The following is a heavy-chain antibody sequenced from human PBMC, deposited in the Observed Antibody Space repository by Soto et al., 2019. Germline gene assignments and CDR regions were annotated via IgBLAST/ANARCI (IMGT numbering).Heavy chain of an antibody. Sequence: EVQLLESGGDLVQPGGSLRLSCVASGRTFGSRAMRWVRQAPGDGLEWVSTITDTGGDTKYADSVRGRFTMSRDNSQKTLYRQMNSLRVEDSAIYYCARGATYSYTGSRIFDFWVRGTLVTVSS. V-gene: IGHV3-23*01. CDR3: ARGATYSYTGSRIFDF. CDR1: GRTFGSRA. J-gene: IGHJ4*01. CDR2: ITDTGGDT. D-gene: IGHD3-10*01.